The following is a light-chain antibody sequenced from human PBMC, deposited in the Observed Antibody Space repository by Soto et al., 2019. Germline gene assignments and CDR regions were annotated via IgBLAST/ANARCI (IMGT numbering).Light chain of an antibody. CDR3: QQCGSSPWT. V-gene: IGKV3-20*01. CDR2: AAS. Sequence: EIVFTQSPATLSLSPGERATLSCRASQSVSSYLAWYQQKPGQAPRLLIYAASSRATGIPDRFSGGGSGTDFTLTISRLEPEDFAVYYCQQCGSSPWTFGQGTKVDI. CDR1: QSVSSY. J-gene: IGKJ1*01.